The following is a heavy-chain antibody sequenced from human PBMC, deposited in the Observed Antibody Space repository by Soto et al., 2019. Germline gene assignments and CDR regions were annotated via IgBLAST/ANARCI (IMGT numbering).Heavy chain of an antibody. CDR3: ARDVRASGEMFDY. CDR1: GFIFTNYG. Sequence: PGGSLRLSCAASGFIFTNYGLSWVRQAPGKGLDWVATVSVDASNTHYADSVKGRFTISRDNSKSILYLQMESLRVEDTAIYYCARDVRASGEMFDYWGQGTQVTVSS. J-gene: IGHJ4*02. D-gene: IGHD4-17*01. V-gene: IGHV3-23*01. CDR2: VSVDASNT.